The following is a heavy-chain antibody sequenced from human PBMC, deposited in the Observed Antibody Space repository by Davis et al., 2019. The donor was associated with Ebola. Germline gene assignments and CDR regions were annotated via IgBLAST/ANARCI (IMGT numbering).Heavy chain of an antibody. J-gene: IGHJ6*02. D-gene: IGHD2-2*01. CDR3: ARGLEVCSSTSCYYYYYYGMDV. CDR2: INHSGST. Sequence: SETLSLTCTVSGGSISSGDYYWSWIRQPPGKGLEWIGEINHSGSTNYNPSLKSRVTISVDTSKNQFSLKLSSVTAADTAVYYCARGLEVCSSTSCYYYYYYGMDVWGQGTTVTVSS. V-gene: IGHV4-39*07. CDR1: GGSISSGDYY.